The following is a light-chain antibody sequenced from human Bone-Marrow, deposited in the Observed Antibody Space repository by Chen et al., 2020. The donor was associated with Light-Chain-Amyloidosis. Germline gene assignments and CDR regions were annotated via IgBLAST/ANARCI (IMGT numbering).Light chain of an antibody. Sequence: QSALTQPASVSGSPGQSITISCTGTSSDVGGDNHVSWYQQHPDKAPKLMIYAVTNRPSWVPSRFSGSKSSNTASLTISGLQTEDEADYFCSSYTITNTLVFGSGTRVTVL. CDR3: SSYTITNTLV. CDR1: SSDVGGDNH. CDR2: AVT. J-gene: IGLJ1*01. V-gene: IGLV2-14*01.